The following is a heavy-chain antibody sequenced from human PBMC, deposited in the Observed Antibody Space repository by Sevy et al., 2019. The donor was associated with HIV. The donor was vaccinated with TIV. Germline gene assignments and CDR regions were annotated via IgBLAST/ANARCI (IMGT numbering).Heavy chain of an antibody. CDR3: ARQPHDYSNYVGYYYYMDV. J-gene: IGHJ6*03. CDR2: IYPGDSDT. V-gene: IGHV5-51*01. CDR1: GYSFTSYW. D-gene: IGHD4-4*01. Sequence: GESLKISCKGSGYSFTSYWIGWVRQMPGKGLEWMGIIYPGDSDTRYSPSLQGQVTISADKSISTAYLQWSSLKASDTAMYYCARQPHDYSNYVGYYYYMDVWGKGTTVTVSS.